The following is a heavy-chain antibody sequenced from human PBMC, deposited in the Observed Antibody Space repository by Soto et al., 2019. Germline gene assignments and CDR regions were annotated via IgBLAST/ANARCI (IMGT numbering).Heavy chain of an antibody. CDR2: IERDDDDK. CDR1: GFSLTSPGMC. CDR3: ARSIRGPRRFNGMDV. Sequence: SGPTLVNPTETLTLTCTFSGFSLTSPGMCVSWIRQPPGKALEWLALIERDDDDKYYSTSLKTRLTISKDTRKNQVVLTMANMDPADTGTYYCARSIRGPRRFNGMDVWGQGTTVTVSS. V-gene: IGHV2-70*13. D-gene: IGHD1-20*01. J-gene: IGHJ6*02.